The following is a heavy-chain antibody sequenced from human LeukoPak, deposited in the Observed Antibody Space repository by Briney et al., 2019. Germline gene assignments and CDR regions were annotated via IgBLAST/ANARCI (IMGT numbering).Heavy chain of an antibody. V-gene: IGHV3-21*04. Sequence: GGSLRLSCAASGFTFSNYRMNWVRQAPGKGLEWVSSISSSSIYIYYADSVKGRFTTSRDNSKNTVSLQMESLRAEDTALYYCAKDYAVGSIDYWGQGTLVTVSS. J-gene: IGHJ4*02. D-gene: IGHD3-16*01. CDR3: AKDYAVGSIDY. CDR1: GFTFSNYR. CDR2: ISSSSIYI.